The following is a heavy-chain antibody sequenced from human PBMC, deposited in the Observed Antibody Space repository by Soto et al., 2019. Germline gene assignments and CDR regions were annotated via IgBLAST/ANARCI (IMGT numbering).Heavy chain of an antibody. Sequence: EVQLVESGGGLVQPGRSLRLSCAASGFTFDDYAMHGVRQAPGKGLELVSGISWNSGIIGYAGSVKGRFTISRDNAKRYLYLQMNSLRAEDTDLYYCAKDVGSTVTTIPHDWGQGTLVTVSS. V-gene: IGHV3-9*01. D-gene: IGHD4-17*01. CDR2: ISWNSGII. CDR3: AKDVGSTVTTIPHD. J-gene: IGHJ4*02. CDR1: GFTFDDYA.